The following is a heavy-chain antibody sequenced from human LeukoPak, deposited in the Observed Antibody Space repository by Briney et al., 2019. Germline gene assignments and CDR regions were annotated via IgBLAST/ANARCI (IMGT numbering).Heavy chain of an antibody. CDR1: GFTFSIYE. CDR2: IGSSGTTI. Sequence: GGSLRLSCAVSGFTFSIYEMNWVRQAPGKGQEWVSNIGSSGTTIYYADSVKGRFSISRDNAKNSLYLQMNSLRADDTAVYYCALLAVASDFDYWGQGALVTVSS. CDR3: ALLAVASDFDY. J-gene: IGHJ4*02. D-gene: IGHD6-19*01. V-gene: IGHV3-48*03.